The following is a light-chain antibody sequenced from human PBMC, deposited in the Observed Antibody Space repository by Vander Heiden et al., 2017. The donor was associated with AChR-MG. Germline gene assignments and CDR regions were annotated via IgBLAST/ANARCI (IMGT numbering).Light chain of an antibody. CDR2: DAS. CDR1: QTIDSN. J-gene: IGKJ4*01. V-gene: IGKV3-15*01. CDR3: QQYHNWPPLT. Sequence: EIVMTQYPDTLSVSLGEPATLSCRASQTIDSNLAWYQLKPGQAPRLLIYDASTRASGISARFSGSGSGTAFTLTINSLQSEDFAIYYCQQYHNWPPLTVGGGTKVQIK.